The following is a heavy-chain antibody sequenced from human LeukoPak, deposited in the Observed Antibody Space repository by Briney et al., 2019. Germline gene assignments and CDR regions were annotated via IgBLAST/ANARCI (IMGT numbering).Heavy chain of an antibody. J-gene: IGHJ4*02. V-gene: IGHV3-23*01. D-gene: IGHD1-26*01. CDR2: ISSSGGAT. CDR1: GFIFSNDA. Sequence: GGSLRLSCAASGFIFSNDAIHWVRQAPGKGLEWVSGISSSGGATFYAKSAKGRFTISRDNSKNTAYLQMNSLRADDTAIYYCVGAPPPHNFDYWGQGTLVTVSS. CDR3: VGAPPPHNFDY.